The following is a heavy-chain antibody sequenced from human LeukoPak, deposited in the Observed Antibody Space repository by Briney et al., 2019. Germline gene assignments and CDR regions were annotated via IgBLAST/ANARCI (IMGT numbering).Heavy chain of an antibody. J-gene: IGHJ3*02. D-gene: IGHD2-2*01. CDR2: ISSRSSYI. CDR3: ARGPPRDCSRTRCWDDAFDI. CDR1: GFTFSTYS. V-gene: IGHV3-21*01. Sequence: PGGSLRLSCAVSGFTFSTYSMNWVRQAPGKGLEWVSSISSRSSYIYYADSVKGRFTISRDNAKSSLFLQMNSLRAEDTAVYYCARGPPRDCSRTRCWDDAFDIWGQGTMVTVSS.